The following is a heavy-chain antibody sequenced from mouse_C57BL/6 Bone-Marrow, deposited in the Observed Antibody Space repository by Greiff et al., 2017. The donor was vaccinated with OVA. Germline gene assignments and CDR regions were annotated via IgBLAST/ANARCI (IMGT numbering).Heavy chain of an antibody. D-gene: IGHD2-4*01. CDR3: ARSDYDGGAWFAY. V-gene: IGHV1-66*01. CDR1: GYSFTSYY. Sequence: QVQLQQSGPELVKPGASVKISCKASGYSFTSYYIHWVKQRPGQGLEWIGWIYPGSGNTKYNEKFKGKATLTADTSSSTAYMQLSSLTSEDSAVYYCARSDYDGGAWFAYWGQGTLVTVSA. J-gene: IGHJ3*01. CDR2: IYPGSGNT.